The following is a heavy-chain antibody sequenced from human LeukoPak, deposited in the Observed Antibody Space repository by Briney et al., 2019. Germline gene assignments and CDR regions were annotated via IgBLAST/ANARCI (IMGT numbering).Heavy chain of an antibody. CDR2: ITGSGGST. CDR1: GFTFSSYG. Sequence: PGGSLRLSCAASGFTFSSYGMHWVRQAPGKGLEWVSAITGSGGSTYYADSVEGRFTISRDNSKNTLYLQMSSLRAEDTAVYYCARRMMAVSGSVFAYWGQGTLVTVSS. CDR3: ARRMMAVSGSVFAY. V-gene: IGHV3-23*01. J-gene: IGHJ4*02. D-gene: IGHD6-19*01.